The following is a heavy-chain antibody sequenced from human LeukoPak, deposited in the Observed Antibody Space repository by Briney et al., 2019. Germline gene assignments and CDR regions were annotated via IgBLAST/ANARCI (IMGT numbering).Heavy chain of an antibody. CDR2: IRYDGSNK. D-gene: IGHD3-3*01. J-gene: IGHJ4*02. Sequence: GGSLRLSCAASGFTFSSYGMHWVRQAPGKGLEWVAFIRYDGSNKYYADSVKGRFTISRDNAKNSLYLQMNSLRAEDTAVYYCARDQLRFLEWLLSPDYWGQGTLVTVSS. V-gene: IGHV3-30*02. CDR1: GFTFSSYG. CDR3: ARDQLRFLEWLLSPDY.